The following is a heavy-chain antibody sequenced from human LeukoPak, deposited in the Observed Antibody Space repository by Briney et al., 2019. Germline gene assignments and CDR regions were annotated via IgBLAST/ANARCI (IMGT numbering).Heavy chain of an antibody. J-gene: IGHJ6*02. Sequence: PGRSLSLSCAASGFTFSSYAMSWVRQAAGKGLEWVSAISGSGGSTYYADSVKGRFTISRDNSKHTLYLQMDSLRAAHTAVYYCSKYSSSCYVYYGMDVWGQGTTVTVSS. D-gene: IGHD6-13*01. CDR2: ISGSGGST. CDR3: SKYSSSCYVYYGMDV. V-gene: IGHV3-23*01. CDR1: GFTFSSYA.